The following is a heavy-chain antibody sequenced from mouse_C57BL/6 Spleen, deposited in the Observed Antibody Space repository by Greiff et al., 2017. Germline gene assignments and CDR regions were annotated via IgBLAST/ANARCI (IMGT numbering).Heavy chain of an antibody. CDR1: GYTFTSYW. D-gene: IGHD2-5*01. CDR3: ARLRGDYSNYEAMDY. CDR2: INPSSGYT. V-gene: IGHV1-7*01. Sequence: QVQLKQSGAELAKPGASVKLSCKASGYTFTSYWMHWVKQRPGPGLAWIGYINPSSGYTKYNQKFKDKATLTADKSSSTAYMQLSSLTYEDSAVYYCARLRGDYSNYEAMDYWGQGTSVTVSS. J-gene: IGHJ4*01.